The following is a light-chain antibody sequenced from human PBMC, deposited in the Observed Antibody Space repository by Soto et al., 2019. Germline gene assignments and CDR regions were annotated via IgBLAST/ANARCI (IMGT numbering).Light chain of an antibody. J-gene: IGLJ1*01. CDR2: LNSDGSH. V-gene: IGLV4-69*01. Sequence: QLVLTQSPSASASLGASVKLTCTLSSGHSNYAIAWHQQQPEKGPRYLMKLNSDGSHRKGDGIPDRFSGSSSGAERYLTIASLQYEDEADYYCQTWGTGIRVFGTGTKLTVL. CDR3: QTWGTGIRV. CDR1: SGHSNYA.